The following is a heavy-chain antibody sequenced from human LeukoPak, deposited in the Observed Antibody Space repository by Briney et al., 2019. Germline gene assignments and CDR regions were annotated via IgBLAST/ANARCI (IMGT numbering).Heavy chain of an antibody. CDR1: GFTFSDYY. V-gene: IGHV3-11*05. J-gene: IGHJ4*02. CDR2: ISSSSTYT. Sequence: GGSLRLSCAASGFTFSDYYMSWIRQAPGKGLEWVSYISSSSTYTDYADSVKGRFTISRDNAKNSLFLQMDSLRAEDTAMYYCARETYGRFDYWGQGTLVTVSS. D-gene: IGHD4-17*01. CDR3: ARETYGRFDY.